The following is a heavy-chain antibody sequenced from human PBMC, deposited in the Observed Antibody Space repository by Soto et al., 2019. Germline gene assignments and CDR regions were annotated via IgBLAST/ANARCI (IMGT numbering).Heavy chain of an antibody. V-gene: IGHV1-69*13. J-gene: IGHJ4*02. CDR2: IIPIFGTA. Sequence: SVKVSCKASGGTFSSYDISWVRQAPGQGLEWRGGIIPIFGTANYAQKFQGRVTITADESTSTAYMELSSLRSEDTAVYYCARVPRPYEVAPFNYGGRETLVPFTP. CDR1: GGTFSSYD. CDR3: ARVPRPYEVAPFNY. D-gene: IGHD5-12*01.